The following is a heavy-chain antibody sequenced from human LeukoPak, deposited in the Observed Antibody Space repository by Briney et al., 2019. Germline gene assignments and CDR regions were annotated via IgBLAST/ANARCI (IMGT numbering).Heavy chain of an antibody. J-gene: IGHJ5*02. CDR3: ARENSGWFDP. Sequence: GRSLRLSCAASGFTFSSYGMHWVRQAPGKGLEWVAVIWYDGSNKYYADSVKGRFTISRDNSRNTLYLQMDSLRAEDTAVYYCARENSGWFDPWGQGTLVTVSS. CDR2: IWYDGSNK. V-gene: IGHV3-33*01. CDR1: GFTFSSYG. D-gene: IGHD4-23*01.